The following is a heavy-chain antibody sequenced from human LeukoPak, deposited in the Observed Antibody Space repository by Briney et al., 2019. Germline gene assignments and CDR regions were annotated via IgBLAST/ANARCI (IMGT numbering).Heavy chain of an antibody. CDR3: ARGGEVGWFDP. CDR2: IIPILGIA. Sequence: ASVKVSCKASGGTFSSYAISWVRQAPGQGLEWMGRIIPILGIANYAQKLQGRVTITADKSTSTAYMELSSLRSEDTAVYYCARGGEVGWFDPWGQGTLVTVSS. D-gene: IGHD3-10*01. V-gene: IGHV1-69*04. CDR1: GGTFSSYA. J-gene: IGHJ5*02.